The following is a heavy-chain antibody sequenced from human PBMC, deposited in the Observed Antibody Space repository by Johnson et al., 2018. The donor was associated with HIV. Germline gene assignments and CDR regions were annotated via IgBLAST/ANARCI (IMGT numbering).Heavy chain of an antibody. CDR1: GFTFSSYG. CDR2: ISYDGSNK. V-gene: IGHV3-30*03. J-gene: IGHJ3*02. D-gene: IGHD3-10*01. CDR3: ARASYYYGSADI. Sequence: QVQLVESGGGVVQPGRSLRLSCAASGFTFSSYGMHWVRQAPGKGLEWVAVISYDGSNKYYADSVKGRFTISRDNSKNTLYLQMNSLRAEDTAGYYCARASYYYGSADIWGQETMVTVSS.